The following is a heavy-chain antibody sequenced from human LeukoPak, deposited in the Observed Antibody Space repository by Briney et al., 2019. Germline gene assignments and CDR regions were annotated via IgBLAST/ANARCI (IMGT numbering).Heavy chain of an antibody. D-gene: IGHD3-22*01. CDR1: GFTFANYN. CDR3: ARDDSTAHHAFDV. V-gene: IGHV3-48*01. Sequence: GGSLRLSCAASGFTFANYNFNWVRQAPGKGLEWVSYISSTSSTIYYADSMKGRFTISRDNAKNSLYLQMNSLRAEDTAVYFCARDDSTAHHAFDVWGHGTMVTVSS. CDR2: ISSTSSTI. J-gene: IGHJ3*01.